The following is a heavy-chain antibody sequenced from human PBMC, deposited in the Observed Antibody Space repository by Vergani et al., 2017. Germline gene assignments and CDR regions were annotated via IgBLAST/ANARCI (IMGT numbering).Heavy chain of an antibody. Sequence: QVQLVQSGAEVKKPGASVKVSCKASGYTFTGYYMHWVRQAPGQGLEWMGWINPNSGGTNYAQKLQGRVTMTTDTSTSTAYMELRSLRSDDTAVYYCARVDPIAVKRVSYYYYGMDVWGQGTTVTVSS. D-gene: IGHD6-19*01. CDR1: GYTFTGYY. V-gene: IGHV1-2*02. CDR2: INPNSGGT. J-gene: IGHJ6*02. CDR3: ARVDPIAVKRVSYYYYGMDV.